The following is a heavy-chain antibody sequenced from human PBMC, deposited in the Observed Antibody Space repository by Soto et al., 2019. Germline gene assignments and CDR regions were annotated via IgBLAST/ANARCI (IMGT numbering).Heavy chain of an antibody. CDR3: AKDRSYGYLGAFDI. Sequence: PGGSLRLSCVASEFSISPYWMSWVRQAPGKGLEWVAVISYDGSNKYYADSVKGRFTISRDNSKNTLYLQMNSLRAEDTAVYYCAKDRSYGYLGAFDIWGQGTMVTVSS. V-gene: IGHV3-30*18. J-gene: IGHJ3*02. CDR2: ISYDGSNK. CDR1: EFSISPYW. D-gene: IGHD5-18*01.